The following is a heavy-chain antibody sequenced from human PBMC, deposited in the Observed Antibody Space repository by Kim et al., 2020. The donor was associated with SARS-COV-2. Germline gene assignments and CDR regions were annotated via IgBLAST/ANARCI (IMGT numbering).Heavy chain of an antibody. V-gene: IGHV3-30*18. CDR3: AKDLKRSSGYEKGYYYYGMDV. J-gene: IGHJ6*02. Sequence: GGSLRLSCAASGFTFSSYGMHWVRQAPGKGLEWVAVISYDGSNKYYADSVKGRFTISRDNSKNTLYLQMNSLRAEDTAVYYCAKDLKRSSGYEKGYYYYGMDVWGQGTTVTVSS. D-gene: IGHD3-22*01. CDR1: GFTFSSYG. CDR2: ISYDGSNK.